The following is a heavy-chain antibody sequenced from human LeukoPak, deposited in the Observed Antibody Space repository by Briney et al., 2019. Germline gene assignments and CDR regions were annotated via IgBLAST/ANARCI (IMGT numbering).Heavy chain of an antibody. Sequence: SVKVSCKASGGTFSSYAISWVRQAPGQGLEWMGGIIPIFGTANYAQKFQGRVTITADESTSTAYMELSSLRSEDTAVYYCAKEGSSWYPYYFDYWGQGTLVTVSS. V-gene: IGHV1-69*13. D-gene: IGHD6-13*01. CDR2: IIPIFGTA. CDR1: GGTFSSYA. CDR3: AKEGSSWYPYYFDY. J-gene: IGHJ4*02.